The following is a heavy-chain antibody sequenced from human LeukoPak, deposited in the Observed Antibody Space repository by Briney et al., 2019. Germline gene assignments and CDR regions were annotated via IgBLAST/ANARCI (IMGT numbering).Heavy chain of an antibody. V-gene: IGHV1-2*02. Sequence: ASVKVSCKASGYTFTDYYIHWVRQAPGQGLEWMGWINPNGGGTNYAQEFQGRVTMTRDTSISTAYMELSRLRSDDTAVYYCARVGTLFGESNRGYWGQGTLVTVSS. CDR3: ARVGTLFGESNRGY. J-gene: IGHJ4*02. CDR1: GYTFTDYY. CDR2: INPNGGGT. D-gene: IGHD3-3*01.